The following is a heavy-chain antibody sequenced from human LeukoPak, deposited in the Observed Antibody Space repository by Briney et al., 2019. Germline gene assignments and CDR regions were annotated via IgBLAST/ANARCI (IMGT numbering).Heavy chain of an antibody. D-gene: IGHD2-21*01. V-gene: IGHV3-23*01. CDR3: AKKEGDTYFSWYMDV. CDR1: GFTFRGFA. Sequence: PGGSLRLSCAASGFTFRGFAMSWVRQAPGEGVEWVSGLIGSGRTTFYADSVKGRFTISRDNSKNTLYLQMNSLRAEDTAIYYCAKKEGDTYFSWYMDVWGKGTTATVSS. CDR2: LIGSGRTT. J-gene: IGHJ6*03.